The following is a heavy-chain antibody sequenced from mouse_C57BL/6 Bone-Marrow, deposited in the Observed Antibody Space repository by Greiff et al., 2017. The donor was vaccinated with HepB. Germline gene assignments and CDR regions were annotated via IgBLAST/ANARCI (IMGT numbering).Heavy chain of an antibody. Sequence: EVQLVESGGGLVQPGGSLSLSCAASGFTFTDYYMSWVRQPPGKALEWLGFIRNKANGYTTEYSASVKGRFTISRDNSQSILYLQMNALRAEDSATYYCARGSWYYFDDWGQGTTLTVSS. V-gene: IGHV7-3*01. CDR1: GFTFTDYY. CDR2: IRNKANGYTT. D-gene: IGHD1-1*02. J-gene: IGHJ2*01. CDR3: ARGSWYYFDD.